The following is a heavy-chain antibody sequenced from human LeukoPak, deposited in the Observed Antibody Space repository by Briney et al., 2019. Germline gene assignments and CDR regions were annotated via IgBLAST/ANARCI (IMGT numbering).Heavy chain of an antibody. CDR2: IYSGGST. V-gene: IGHV3-53*05. J-gene: IGHJ5*02. CDR3: AGTDDYGDYESSP. CDR1: GFTFSSNY. D-gene: IGHD4-17*01. Sequence: PGGSLRLSCAASGFTFSSNYMSWVRQAPGKGLEWVSVIYSGGSTYYADSVKGRFTISRDNSKNTLYLQMNSLRAEDTAVYYCAGTDDYGDYESSPWGQGTLVTVSS.